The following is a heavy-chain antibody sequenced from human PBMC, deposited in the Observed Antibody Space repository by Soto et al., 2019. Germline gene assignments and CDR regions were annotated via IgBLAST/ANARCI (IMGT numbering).Heavy chain of an antibody. CDR1: GFTFSSYA. J-gene: IGHJ4*02. CDR3: VKDWFSGSTCYCLEN. V-gene: IGHV3-23*01. CDR2: VSGSSGSK. Sequence: EVQLLESGGGLVQPGGSLRLSCAASGFTFSSYAMSWVRQAPGKGLEWVSSVSGSSGSKAYADSVKGRFTISRDNSKRTVYLQMNSLRAEDTGVNFCVKDWFSGSTCYCLENWGQGTLVTVSS. D-gene: IGHD1-26*01.